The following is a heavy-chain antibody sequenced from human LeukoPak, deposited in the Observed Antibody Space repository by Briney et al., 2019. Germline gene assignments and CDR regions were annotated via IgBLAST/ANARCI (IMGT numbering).Heavy chain of an antibody. V-gene: IGHV1-24*01. Sequence: ASVKVSCKVSGYTLTELSMHWVRQAPGKGLEWMGGFDPEDGETIDAQKFQGRVTMTEDTSTDTAYMELSSLRSEDTAVYYCATVWSGYYYFDYWGQGTLVTVSS. CDR2: FDPEDGET. J-gene: IGHJ4*02. D-gene: IGHD3-3*01. CDR3: ATVWSGYYYFDY. CDR1: GYTLTELS.